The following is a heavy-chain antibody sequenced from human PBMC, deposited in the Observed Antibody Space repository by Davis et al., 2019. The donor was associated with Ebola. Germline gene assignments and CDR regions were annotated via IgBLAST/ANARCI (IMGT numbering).Heavy chain of an antibody. Sequence: GGSLRLSCAASGFTFDDYAMHWVRQAPGKGLEWVSGISWNSGSIGYADSVKGRFTISRDNAKNSLYLQMNSLKTEDTAVYYCTLTVAGTRDYWGQGTLVTVSS. CDR3: TLTVAGTRDY. CDR1: GFTFDDYA. J-gene: IGHJ4*02. D-gene: IGHD6-19*01. CDR2: ISWNSGSI. V-gene: IGHV3-9*01.